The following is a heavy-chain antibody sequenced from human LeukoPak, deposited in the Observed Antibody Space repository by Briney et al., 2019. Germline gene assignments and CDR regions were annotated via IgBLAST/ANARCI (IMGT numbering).Heavy chain of an antibody. CDR3: ARDPTYDGLDY. D-gene: IGHD3-3*01. V-gene: IGHV4-39*07. J-gene: IGHJ4*02. CDR2: IYYSGST. Sequence: GSLRLSCAASGFTVSSNYMSWVRQPPGKGLEWIGSIYYSGSTYYNPSLKSRVTISVDTSKNQFSLKLSSVTAADTAVYYCARDPTYDGLDYWGQGTLVTVSS. CDR1: GFTVSSNY.